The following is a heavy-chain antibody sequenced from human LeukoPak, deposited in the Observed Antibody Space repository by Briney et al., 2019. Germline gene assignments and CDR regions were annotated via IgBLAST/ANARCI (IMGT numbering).Heavy chain of an antibody. J-gene: IGHJ3*02. D-gene: IGHD1-26*01. CDR2: VYYSGST. Sequence: PSETLSLTCTVSGGSFGSYHWSWIRQPPGKGLEWIGYVYYSGSTNYNPSLKSRVTISIDTSKNQFSLKLSSVTAADTAVYYCARSLSTRDLLDDIWGQGTMVTVSS. CDR3: ARSLSTRDLLDDI. V-gene: IGHV4-59*01. CDR1: GGSFGSYH.